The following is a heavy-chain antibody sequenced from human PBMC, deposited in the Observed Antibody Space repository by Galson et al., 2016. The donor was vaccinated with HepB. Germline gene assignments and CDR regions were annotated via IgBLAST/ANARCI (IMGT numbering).Heavy chain of an antibody. CDR3: ARREGYTASRRWFVP. J-gene: IGHJ5*02. CDR1: GASITDYY. CDR2: IYYSGST. D-gene: IGHD5-24*01. Sequence: ETLSLTCSVSGASITDYYWGWIRQPPGKGLEYIGYIYYSGSTNYNPSLRSRVTMSLDTPNKHISLNFTSVTAADTTVYFCARREGYTASRRWFVPWGQGSLVTVSS. V-gene: IGHV4-59*01.